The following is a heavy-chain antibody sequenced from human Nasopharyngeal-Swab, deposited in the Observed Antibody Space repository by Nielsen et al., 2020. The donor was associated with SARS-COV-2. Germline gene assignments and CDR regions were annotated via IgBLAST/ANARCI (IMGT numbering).Heavy chain of an antibody. V-gene: IGHV3-23*01. CDR2: ISCSGGST. D-gene: IGHD5-12*01. J-gene: IGHJ6*02. Sequence: GESLKLSCAASGFTFSSYAMSWVRQAPGKGLEWVSAISCSGGSTYYADSVKGRFTISRDNSKNTVSLQMNSLRAEDTAIYYCAKDRDSGDDSDDYYHYYGMDVWGQGTTVTVSS. CDR1: GFTFSSYA. CDR3: AKDRDSGDDSDDYYHYYGMDV.